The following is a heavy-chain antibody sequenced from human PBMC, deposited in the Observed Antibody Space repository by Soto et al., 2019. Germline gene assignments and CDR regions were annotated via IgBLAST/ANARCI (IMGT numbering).Heavy chain of an antibody. CDR1: GGTFSSYA. V-gene: IGHV1-69*13. Sequence: RASVKVSCKASGGTFSSYAISWVRQAPGQGLEWMGGIIPIFGTANYAQKFQGRVTITADESTSTAYMELSSLRSEDTAVYYCASGSNSGSYLFDYWGQGTLVTVSS. D-gene: IGHD1-26*01. CDR3: ASGSNSGSYLFDY. CDR2: IIPIFGTA. J-gene: IGHJ4*02.